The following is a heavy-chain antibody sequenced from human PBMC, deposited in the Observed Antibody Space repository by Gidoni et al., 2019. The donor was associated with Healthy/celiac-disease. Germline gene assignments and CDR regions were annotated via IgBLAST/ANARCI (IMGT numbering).Heavy chain of an antibody. CDR3: ARDLRAWLVRGTGLDY. V-gene: IGHV3-7*04. CDR2: IKQDGSEK. CDR1: GFTFSSSW. D-gene: IGHD6-19*01. Sequence: EVQLVASGGGLVQPGGSLRLSCAASGFTFSSSWMSWVRQAPGKGLEWVANIKQDGSEKYYVDSVKGRFTISRDNAKNSLYLQMNSLRAEDTAVYYCARDLRAWLVRGTGLDYWGQGTLVTVSS. J-gene: IGHJ4*02.